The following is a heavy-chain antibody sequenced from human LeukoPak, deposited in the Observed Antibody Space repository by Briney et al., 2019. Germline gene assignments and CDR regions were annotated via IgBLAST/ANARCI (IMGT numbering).Heavy chain of an antibody. CDR2: ISGSGGST. V-gene: IGHV3-23*01. CDR3: AKDGGDSGSYYVDY. CDR1: GFTFSSYA. J-gene: IGHJ4*02. D-gene: IGHD1-26*01. Sequence: PGGSLRLSCAASGFTFSSYAMSWVRQAPGKGLEWVSAISGSGGSTYYADSVKGRFTISRDNSKNTLYLQMNSLRAEDTAVYYCAKDGGDSGSYYVDYWGQGTLVTVSS.